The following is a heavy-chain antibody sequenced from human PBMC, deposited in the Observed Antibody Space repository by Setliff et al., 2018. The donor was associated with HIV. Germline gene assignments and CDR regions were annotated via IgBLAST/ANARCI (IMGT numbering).Heavy chain of an antibody. D-gene: IGHD3-3*01. CDR3: ARQSGYTRGWDIFGVVAGSFDI. Sequence: SETLSLTCTVSGGSISTSNYYWGWVRQPPGKGLEWIGEIYHSGSTNYNPSLKSRVTISVDTSKNQFSLRLNSVTAADTAVYYCARQSGYTRGWDIFGVVAGSFDIWGLGTMVTVSS. CDR2: IYHSGST. CDR1: GGSISTSNYY. J-gene: IGHJ3*02. V-gene: IGHV4-39*01.